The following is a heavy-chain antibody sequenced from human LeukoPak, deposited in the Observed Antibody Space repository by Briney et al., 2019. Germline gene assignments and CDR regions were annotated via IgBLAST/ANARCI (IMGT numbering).Heavy chain of an antibody. D-gene: IGHD3-10*01. CDR2: ISAYNGDT. J-gene: IGHJ6*04. Sequence: ASVKVSCKASGYTFTSYGISWVRQAPGQGLEWMGWISAYNGDTNYAQKLQGRVTMTTDTSTSTAYMELRSLRSDDTAVYYCARVLGAAYYYGMDVWGKGTTVTVSS. V-gene: IGHV1-18*04. CDR1: GYTFTSYG. CDR3: ARVLGAAYYYGMDV.